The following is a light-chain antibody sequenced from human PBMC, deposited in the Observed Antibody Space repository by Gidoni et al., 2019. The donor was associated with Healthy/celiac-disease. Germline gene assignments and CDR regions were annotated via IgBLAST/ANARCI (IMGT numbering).Light chain of an antibody. V-gene: IGLV3-1*01. CDR2: QDS. Sequence: SYELTQPPSVSGSPGQTASITCSGDKLGDKYACWYQQKPGQSPVLVIYQDSKRPSGIPERFSGSNSGNTATLTISGTQAMDEADYYCQAWDSSRVVFGGGTKLTVL. J-gene: IGLJ2*01. CDR1: KLGDKY. CDR3: QAWDSSRVV.